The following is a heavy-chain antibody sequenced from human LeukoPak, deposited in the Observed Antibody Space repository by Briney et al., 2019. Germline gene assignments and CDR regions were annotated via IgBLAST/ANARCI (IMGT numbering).Heavy chain of an antibody. CDR1: GYTFTDYY. Sequence: ASVKVSCKASGYTFTDYYMHWVRQAPGQGLEWMGWINPDSGGTNYAQKFQGRVTMTRDTSISTAYMELSRLRSDDTAVYYCARASYYYDSSGYPGYYFDYWGQGTLVTVSS. V-gene: IGHV1-2*02. D-gene: IGHD3-22*01. J-gene: IGHJ4*02. CDR2: INPDSGGT. CDR3: ARASYYYDSSGYPGYYFDY.